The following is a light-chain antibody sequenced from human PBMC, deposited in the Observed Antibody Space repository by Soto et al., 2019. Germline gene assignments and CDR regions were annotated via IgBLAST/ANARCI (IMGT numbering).Light chain of an antibody. CDR2: DTS. Sequence: VVLTQSPATLSLSPGERGSLSCGASQSVSSSYVAWYQHKPGLAPRLLIHDTSSMAIGIPDRLSGSKSGTNFTLTIRRMEPEDFGMYYCQQYGSSPITFGQGTRLDMK. J-gene: IGKJ5*01. CDR1: QSVSSSY. V-gene: IGKV3D-20*01. CDR3: QQYGSSPIT.